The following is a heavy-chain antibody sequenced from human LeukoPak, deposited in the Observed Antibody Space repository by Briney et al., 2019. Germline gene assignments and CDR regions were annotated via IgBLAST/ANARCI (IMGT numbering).Heavy chain of an antibody. D-gene: IGHD3-10*01. CDR1: GYTFTSYD. J-gene: IGHJ3*02. V-gene: IGHV1-8*01. CDR3: ARRGVTNDAFDI. Sequence: ASVKVSCKASGYTFTSYDINWVRQATGQGLEWMGWMNPNSGNTGYAQKFQGRVAMTRNTSISTAYMELSSLRSEDTAVYYCARRGVTNDAFDIWGQGTMVTVSS. CDR2: MNPNSGNT.